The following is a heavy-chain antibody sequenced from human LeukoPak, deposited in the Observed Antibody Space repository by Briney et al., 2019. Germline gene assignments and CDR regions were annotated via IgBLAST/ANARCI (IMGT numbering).Heavy chain of an antibody. CDR1: GFTFSSYW. D-gene: IGHD6-13*01. V-gene: IGHV3-7*01. J-gene: IGHJ6*03. CDR3: ARVEVSSWYGRDYYYYYMDV. Sequence: GGSLRLSCAASGFTFSSYWMSWVRQAPGKGLEWVANIKQDGSEEYYVDSVKGRFTISRDNAKNSLYLQMNSLRAEDTAVYYCARVEVSSWYGRDYYYYYMDVWGKGTTVTVSS. CDR2: IKQDGSEE.